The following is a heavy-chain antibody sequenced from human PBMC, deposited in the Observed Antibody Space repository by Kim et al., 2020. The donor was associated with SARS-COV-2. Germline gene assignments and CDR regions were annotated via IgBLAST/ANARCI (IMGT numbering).Heavy chain of an antibody. D-gene: IGHD6-13*01. J-gene: IGHJ6*02. Sequence: KRRFTISRDNAKNSLYLQMNGLRAEDTAVYYCAREGQQLEDYYYYGMDVWGQGTTVTVSS. CDR3: AREGQQLEDYYYYGMDV. V-gene: IGHV3-11*05.